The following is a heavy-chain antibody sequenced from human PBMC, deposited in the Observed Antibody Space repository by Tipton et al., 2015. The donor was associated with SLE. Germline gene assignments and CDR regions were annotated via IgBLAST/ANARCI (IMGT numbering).Heavy chain of an antibody. Sequence: TLSLTCTVSGGSISSYYWSWIRQPPGKGLEWIGYIYYSGSTNYNSSLKSRVTISVDTAKNQFSLKLSSVTAADTAVYYCARDLGVATAFDIWGQGTMVTVSS. CDR3: ARDLGVATAFDI. V-gene: IGHV4-59*01. D-gene: IGHD5-12*01. CDR2: IYYSGST. J-gene: IGHJ3*02. CDR1: GGSISSYY.